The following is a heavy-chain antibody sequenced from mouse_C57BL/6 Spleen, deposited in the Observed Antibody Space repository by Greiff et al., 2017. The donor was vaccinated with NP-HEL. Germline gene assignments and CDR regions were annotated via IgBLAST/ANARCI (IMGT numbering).Heavy chain of an antibody. V-gene: IGHV1-26*01. D-gene: IGHD2-4*01. Sequence: EVQLQQSGPELVKPGASVKISCKASGYTFTDYYMNWVKQSHGKSLEWIGDINPNNGGTSYNQKFKGKATLTVDKSSSTAYMELRSLTSEDSAVYYCARSPGDYHYAMDYWGQGTSVTVSS. J-gene: IGHJ4*01. CDR1: GYTFTDYY. CDR2: INPNNGGT. CDR3: ARSPGDYHYAMDY.